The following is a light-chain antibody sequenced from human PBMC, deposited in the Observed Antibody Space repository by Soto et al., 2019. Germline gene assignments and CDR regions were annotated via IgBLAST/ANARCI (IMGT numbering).Light chain of an antibody. CDR2: EGT. V-gene: IGLV2-23*01. CDR3: CSYTTTYTYV. CDR1: SSDVGSYNR. J-gene: IGLJ1*01. Sequence: QSALTQPASVSGSPGQSITISCTGTSSDVGSYNRVSWYQQHPGKAPKLMIYEGTKRPSGVSTRFSGSKSGNTAFLTISGFLAEDEGDYYCCSYTTTYTYVFGTGTKLTVL.